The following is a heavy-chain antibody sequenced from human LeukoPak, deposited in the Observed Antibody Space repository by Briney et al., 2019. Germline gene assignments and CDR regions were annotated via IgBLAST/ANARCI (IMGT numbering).Heavy chain of an antibody. CDR2: IYYSGST. CDR1: GGSISSGGYY. Sequence: SQTLSLTCTVSGGSISSGGYYWSWIRQHPGKGLEWIGCIYYSGSTYYNPSLKSRVTISVDTSKNQFSLKLSSVTAADTAVYYCARDRRYSFDSSGYQSPTGYYMDVWGKGTTVTVSS. D-gene: IGHD3-22*01. J-gene: IGHJ6*03. CDR3: ARDRRYSFDSSGYQSPTGYYMDV. V-gene: IGHV4-31*03.